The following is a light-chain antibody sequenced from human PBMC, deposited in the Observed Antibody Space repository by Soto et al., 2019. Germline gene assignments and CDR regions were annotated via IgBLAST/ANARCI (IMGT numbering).Light chain of an antibody. J-gene: IGLJ3*02. V-gene: IGLV3-21*02. CDR1: NIGSKS. CDR3: QVRDSSNDYLV. Sequence: SYDLAQPPSVSVAPGQTARITCEGHNIGSKSVHWYQLRPGQAPVVVVYDDTDRPSGIPERFSGSNSGNTATLTITRVEAGDGAGYYCQVRDSSNDYLVFGGGTK. CDR2: DDT.